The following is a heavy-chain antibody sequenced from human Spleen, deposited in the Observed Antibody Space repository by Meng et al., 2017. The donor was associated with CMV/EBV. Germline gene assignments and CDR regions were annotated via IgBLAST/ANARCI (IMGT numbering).Heavy chain of an antibody. Sequence: SETLSLTCAVSGVSISTDNWWTWVRQPPGKGLEWIGEIYHTGRTNSNPSLNSRLIISVDKSKNEVSLKLISATAADTAVYYCARGSAAAAVTHFDYWGQGTLVTVSS. D-gene: IGHD6-13*01. J-gene: IGHJ4*02. CDR2: IYHTGRT. CDR3: ARGSAAAAVTHFDY. V-gene: IGHV4-4*02. CDR1: GVSISTDNW.